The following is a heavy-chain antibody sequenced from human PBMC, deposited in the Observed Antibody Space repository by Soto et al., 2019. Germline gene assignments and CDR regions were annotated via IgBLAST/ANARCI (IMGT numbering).Heavy chain of an antibody. V-gene: IGHV4-34*01. D-gene: IGHD5-18*01. CDR2: IYYSGST. J-gene: IGHJ4*02. CDR3: ARRRGYSYGFSGSKTYYFDY. Sequence: SETLSLTCAVYGGSFSGYYWSWIRQPPGKGLEWIGSIYYSGSTYYNPSLKSRVTISVDTSKNQFSLKLSSVTAADTAVYYCARRRGYSYGFSGSKTYYFDYWGQGTLVTVSS. CDR1: GGSFSGYY.